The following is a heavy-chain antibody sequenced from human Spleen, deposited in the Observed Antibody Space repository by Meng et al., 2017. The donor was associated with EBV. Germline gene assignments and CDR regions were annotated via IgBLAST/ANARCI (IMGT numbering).Heavy chain of an antibody. CDR1: GGSFSNFS. CDR3: ARFDYGSYWFDP. D-gene: IGHD3-16*01. V-gene: IGHV4-34*02. CDR2: INHSGST. J-gene: IGHJ5*02. Sequence: QVQLQQWGAGLLRPSETLSLTCAVSGGSFSNFSWSWIRQSPGKGLEWIGEINHSGSTNYNPSLKSRVTISVDTSKNQFSLKLSSVTAADTAVYYCARFDYGSYWFDPWGQGTLVTVSS.